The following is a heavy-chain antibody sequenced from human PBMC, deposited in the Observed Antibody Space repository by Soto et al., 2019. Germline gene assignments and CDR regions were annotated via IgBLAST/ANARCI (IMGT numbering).Heavy chain of an antibody. V-gene: IGHV1-69*13. J-gene: IGHJ6*02. CDR1: GGTFSSYA. D-gene: IGHD3-10*01. CDR2: IIPIFGTA. CDR3: ARDGVVRGVGYYYYGMDV. Sequence: SVKVSCKASGGTFSSYAIRWVRQAPGQGLEWMGGIIPIFGTANYAQKFQGRVTITADESTSTAYMELSSLRSEDTAVYYCARDGVVRGVGYYYYGMDVWGQGTTVTVSS.